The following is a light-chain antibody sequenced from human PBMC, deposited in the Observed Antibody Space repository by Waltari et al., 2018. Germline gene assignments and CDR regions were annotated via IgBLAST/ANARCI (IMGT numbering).Light chain of an antibody. CDR2: GAS. CDR1: QSVGNNY. Sequence: EIVLTQSPDTLSFSPGERATLSCRASQSVGNNYLAWYQKKGGQAPRPLIYGASGRATGIPDRFSGSGSGTDFTLTISRLEPEDFAVYYCQQYATSPLTFGGGTKVEI. J-gene: IGKJ4*01. V-gene: IGKV3-20*01. CDR3: QQYATSPLT.